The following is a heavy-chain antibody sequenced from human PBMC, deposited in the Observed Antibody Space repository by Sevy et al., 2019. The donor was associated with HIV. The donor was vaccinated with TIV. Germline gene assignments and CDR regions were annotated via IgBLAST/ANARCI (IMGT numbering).Heavy chain of an antibody. Sequence: SETLSLTCTVSGASISSGDYYWGWIRQPPGKGLEWIGYIHYSGITYYNPSFKSRFTLSLHTSKYQFSLRLNSLTAADTAVYYCARGVGGPGVMVTFRGVKYAFDIWGQGTVVTVSS. D-gene: IGHD3-16*01. CDR1: GASISSGDYY. V-gene: IGHV4-30-4*08. CDR2: IHYSGIT. J-gene: IGHJ3*02. CDR3: ARGVGGPGVMVTFRGVKYAFDI.